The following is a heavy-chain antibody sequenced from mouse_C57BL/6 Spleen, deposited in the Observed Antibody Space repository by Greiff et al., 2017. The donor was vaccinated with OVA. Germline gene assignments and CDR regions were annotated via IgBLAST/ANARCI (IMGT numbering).Heavy chain of an antibody. CDR2: IRNKANGYTT. Sequence: EVKLVESGGGLVQPGGSLSLSCAASGFTFTDYYMSWVRQPPGKALEWLGFIRNKANGYTTEYSASVKGRFTISRDNSQSILYLQMNALRAEDSATYYCARYGGRGDYAMDYWGQGTSVTVSS. CDR1: GFTFTDYY. D-gene: IGHD3-3*01. V-gene: IGHV7-3*01. J-gene: IGHJ4*01. CDR3: ARYGGRGDYAMDY.